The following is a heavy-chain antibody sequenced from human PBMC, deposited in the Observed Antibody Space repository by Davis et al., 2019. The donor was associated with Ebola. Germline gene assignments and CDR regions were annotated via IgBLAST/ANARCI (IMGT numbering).Heavy chain of an antibody. Sequence: GESLKISCKGSGYSFTSYWISWVRQMPGKGLEWMGKIDPSDSYTNYSPSFQGHVTISADKSISTAYLQWSSLKASDTAMYYCARLGTRPPGYCSGGSCYGFDYWGQGNLVTVSS. CDR3: ARLGTRPPGYCSGGSCYGFDY. D-gene: IGHD2-15*01. CDR1: GYSFTSYW. V-gene: IGHV5-10-1*01. J-gene: IGHJ4*02. CDR2: IDPSDSYT.